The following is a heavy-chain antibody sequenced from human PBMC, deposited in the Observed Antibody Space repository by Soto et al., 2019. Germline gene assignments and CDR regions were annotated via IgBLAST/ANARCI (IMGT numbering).Heavy chain of an antibody. V-gene: IGHV3-66*01. CDR2: IYRGGDI. Sequence: EVQVVESGGGLVQPGGSLRLSCAASGFFVTNYYMSWFRQAPGKGLEWVSVIYRGGDIYYADSVQGRFTPSRETSRNSLDLQMNSLRVEDTAVYYCARDRREGDTLWGQGVVVTVSS. D-gene: IGHD3-16*01. CDR1: GFFVTNYY. J-gene: IGHJ4*02. CDR3: ARDRREGDTL.